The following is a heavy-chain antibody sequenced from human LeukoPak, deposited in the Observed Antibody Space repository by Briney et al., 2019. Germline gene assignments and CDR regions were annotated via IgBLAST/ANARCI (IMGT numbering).Heavy chain of an antibody. CDR3: ARDWVFGELPFDY. CDR2: ISSSGSTI. D-gene: IGHD3-10*02. V-gene: IGHV3-11*01. Sequence: GGSLRLSCAASGFTFSDYYMSWIRQAPGKGLEWVSYISSSGSTIYYADSVKGRFTISRDNAQNSLYLQMNSLRAEDTAVYYCARDWVFGELPFDYWGQGTLVTVSS. CDR1: GFTFSDYY. J-gene: IGHJ4*02.